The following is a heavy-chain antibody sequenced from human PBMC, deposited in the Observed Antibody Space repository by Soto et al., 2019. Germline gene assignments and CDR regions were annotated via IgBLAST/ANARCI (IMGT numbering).Heavy chain of an antibody. D-gene: IGHD2-15*01. CDR2: INHSGST. J-gene: IGHJ4*02. CDR3: ARAGCSGGSCYSGATPGDY. CDR1: GGSFSGYY. V-gene: IGHV4-34*01. Sequence: QVQLQQWGAGLLKPSETLSLTCAVYGGSFSGYYWSWIRQPPGKGLEWIGEINHSGSTNYNPSLKSRVTRSVDTSKNQFSLKLSSVTAADTAVYYCARAGCSGGSCYSGATPGDYWGQGTLVTVSS.